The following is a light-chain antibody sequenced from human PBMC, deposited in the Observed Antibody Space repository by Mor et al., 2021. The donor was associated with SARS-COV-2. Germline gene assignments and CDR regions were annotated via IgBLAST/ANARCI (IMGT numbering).Light chain of an antibody. CDR3: SSYTTSSTVI. CDR2: EVS. Sequence: TSSDVGGYNYVSWYQQHPGKAPKLMIYEVSHRPSGVSNRFSGSKFGNTASLTISGLQAEDEADYYCSSYTTSSTVIFGGGTKLT. J-gene: IGLJ2*01. CDR1: SSDVGGYNY. V-gene: IGLV2-14*01.